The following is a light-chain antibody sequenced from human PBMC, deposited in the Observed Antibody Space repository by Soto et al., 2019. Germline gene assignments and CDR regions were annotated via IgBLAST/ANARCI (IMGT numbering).Light chain of an antibody. J-gene: IGKJ4*01. CDR1: QSVSSN. CDR3: QQYNNWPLLT. V-gene: IGKV3D-15*01. CDR2: DAS. Sequence: EIVMTQSPATLSVSPGERATLSCRASQSVSSNLAWYQQKPGQAPSLLIYDASTRATGIPARFSGSGSGTECTLTISSLQSEDFAVYYCQQYNNWPLLTFGGWTKVEIK.